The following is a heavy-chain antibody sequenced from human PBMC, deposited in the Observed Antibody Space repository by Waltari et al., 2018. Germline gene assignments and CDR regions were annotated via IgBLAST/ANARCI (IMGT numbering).Heavy chain of an antibody. CDR2: ISSSSSYI. J-gene: IGHJ4*02. V-gene: IGHV3-21*01. CDR1: GFTFSSHS. Sequence: EVQLVESGGGLVKPGGSLRLSCAASGFTFSSHSMNWVRQAPGKGLEWVSSISSSSSYIYYADSVKGRFTISRDNAKNSLYLQMNSLRAEDTAVYYCARDPPGSSGYFDYWGQGTLVTVSS. D-gene: IGHD6-19*01. CDR3: ARDPPGSSGYFDY.